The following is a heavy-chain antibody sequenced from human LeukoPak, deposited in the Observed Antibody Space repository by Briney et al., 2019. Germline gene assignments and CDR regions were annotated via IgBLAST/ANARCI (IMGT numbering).Heavy chain of an antibody. V-gene: IGHV4-59*08. CDR3: ARRASILPYYFDY. J-gene: IGHJ4*02. CDR2: IYYSGST. Sequence: SETLSLTCTVSGGSINNYYWSWIRQPPGKGLEWIGYIYYSGSTNYNPSLKSRVTISVDTSKNQFSLKLSSVTAADTAVYYCARRASILPYYFDYWGQGTLVTVSS. CDR1: GGSINNYY. D-gene: IGHD2/OR15-2a*01.